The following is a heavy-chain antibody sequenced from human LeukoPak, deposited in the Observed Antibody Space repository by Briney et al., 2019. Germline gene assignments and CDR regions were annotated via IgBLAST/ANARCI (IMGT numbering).Heavy chain of an antibody. D-gene: IGHD3-10*01. CDR1: GYTLTSYY. J-gene: IGHJ5*02. Sequence: ASVKVSCKASGYTLTSYYMHWVRQAPGQGLECMGWINPNSGGTNYAQKFQGRVTMTRDTSISTAYMELSRLRSDDTAVYYCARGGSGSYFSWLDPWGQGTLVTVSS. CDR2: INPNSGGT. V-gene: IGHV1-2*02. CDR3: ARGGSGSYFSWLDP.